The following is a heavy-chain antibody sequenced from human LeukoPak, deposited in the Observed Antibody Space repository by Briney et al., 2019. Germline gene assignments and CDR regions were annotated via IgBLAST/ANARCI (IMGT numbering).Heavy chain of an antibody. Sequence: AASVKVSCKSSGYTFTSYYMYWVRRAPGQGFEWRGIINPSGGSTSYAQKFQGRVTMTRDTSTHTVYREQSSLRSEDTAVYYCARDSGMVRGTVDYWGQGTLVTVSS. V-gene: IGHV1-46*01. D-gene: IGHD3-10*01. CDR2: INPSGGST. J-gene: IGHJ4*02. CDR1: GYTFTSYY. CDR3: ARDSGMVRGTVDY.